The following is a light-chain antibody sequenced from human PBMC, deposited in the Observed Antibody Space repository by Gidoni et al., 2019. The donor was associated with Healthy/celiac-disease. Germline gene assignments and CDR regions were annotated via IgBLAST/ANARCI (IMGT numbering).Light chain of an antibody. J-gene: IGLJ2*01. Sequence: SYELTQPPSVSVSPGQTASITCSGDKLGDKYACWYQQKPGQSPFLVIYQDSQPPSGIPERFSGSNPGNTATLTISGTQAMDEADYYCQAWDSSTYVVFGGGTKLTVL. CDR2: QDS. CDR1: KLGDKY. CDR3: QAWDSSTYVV. V-gene: IGLV3-1*01.